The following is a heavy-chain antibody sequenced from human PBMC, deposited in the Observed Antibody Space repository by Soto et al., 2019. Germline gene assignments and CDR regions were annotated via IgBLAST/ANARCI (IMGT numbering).Heavy chain of an antibody. D-gene: IGHD1-1*01. Sequence: QVQLVQSGAEVKKPGSSVRVSCKASGDTFSRYTVNWVRQAPRQGLEWMGGIIPRFGTTNFAPTLQGRVTITADDSTNTVYMELSSMRSEDTALYFCARGRGLYNSGRSQLDYWGQGTLVTVSS. J-gene: IGHJ4*02. CDR1: GDTFSRYT. CDR2: IIPRFGTT. V-gene: IGHV1-69*01. CDR3: ARGRGLYNSGRSQLDY.